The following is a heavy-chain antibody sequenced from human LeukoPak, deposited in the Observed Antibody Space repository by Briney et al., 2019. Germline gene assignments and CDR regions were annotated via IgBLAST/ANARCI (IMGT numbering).Heavy chain of an antibody. D-gene: IGHD7-27*01. CDR3: ARGRPSDWGVDY. CDR1: GFTFSSFW. CDR2: MNQHGGET. V-gene: IGHV3-7*01. Sequence: GGSLRLSCAASGFTFSSFWMSWVRQAPGKGLEWVANMNQHGGETNYVDSMKGRFTISRDNAKNSLYLQMNSLRDEDTAVYYCARGRPSDWGVDYWGQGTPVTASS. J-gene: IGHJ4*02.